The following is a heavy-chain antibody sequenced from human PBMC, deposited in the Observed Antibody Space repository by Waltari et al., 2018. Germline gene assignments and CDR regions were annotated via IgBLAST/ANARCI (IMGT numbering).Heavy chain of an antibody. CDR2: IIPIFGTA. CDR1: GGTFSSYA. CDR3: ARGQGIAAQAYYYGMDV. Sequence: QVQLVQSGAEVKKPGSSVKVSCKASGGTFSSYALRWVRQAPGQGLAWMGGIIPIFGTANYAQKCRGIVTIHADETTSTAYMGLSSLRSEDTAVYYCARGQGIAAQAYYYGMDVWGQGTTVTVSS. V-gene: IGHV1-69*12. J-gene: IGHJ6*02. D-gene: IGHD6-6*01.